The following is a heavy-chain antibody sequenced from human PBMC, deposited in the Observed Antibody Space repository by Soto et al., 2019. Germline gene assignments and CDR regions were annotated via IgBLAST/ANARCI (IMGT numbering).Heavy chain of an antibody. J-gene: IGHJ5*02. D-gene: IGHD6-6*01. Sequence: QVQLVQSGAEVKKPGASLKVSCKASGYTFTTYGLSWVRQAPGQGLEWMGWISVYNGNTHYARAFAGRVNMSTDTSTSTAYMELRSLRSDDTAVYYCARDREAARPGWFDPWGQGTLVTVFS. CDR2: ISVYNGNT. V-gene: IGHV1-18*04. CDR1: GYTFTTYG. CDR3: ARDREAARPGWFDP.